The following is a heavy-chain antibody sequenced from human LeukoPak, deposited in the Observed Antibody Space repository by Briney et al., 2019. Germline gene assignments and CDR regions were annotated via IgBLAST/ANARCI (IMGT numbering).Heavy chain of an antibody. Sequence: ASVKVSCKASGYTFTSYYMHWVRQAPGQGLEWMGIINPSGGSTSYAQKFQGRVTMTRDTSTSTVYMELSSLRSEDTAVYYCARTTRPDSRAPYYFDYWGQGTLVTVSS. J-gene: IGHJ4*02. CDR1: GYTFTSYY. CDR2: INPSGGST. V-gene: IGHV1-46*01. D-gene: IGHD3-22*01. CDR3: ARTTRPDSRAPYYFDY.